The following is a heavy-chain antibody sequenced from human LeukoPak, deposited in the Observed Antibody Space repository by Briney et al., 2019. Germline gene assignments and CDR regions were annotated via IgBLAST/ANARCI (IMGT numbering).Heavy chain of an antibody. J-gene: IGHJ3*01. CDR2: TSSYEEYP. D-gene: IGHD1-26*01. CDR3: ATVDPPIIEGARGEDFDV. V-gene: IGHV1-18*01. CDR1: GYIFTKFG. Sequence: GASVKVSFKSSGYIFTKFGSTWVRQAPGQGREGMGLTSSYEEYPRYAQKFRDRVIMTPQTSTNTDYMEWRSLTADDTAVYYFATVDPPIIEGARGEDFDVWGPGTLVIVSS.